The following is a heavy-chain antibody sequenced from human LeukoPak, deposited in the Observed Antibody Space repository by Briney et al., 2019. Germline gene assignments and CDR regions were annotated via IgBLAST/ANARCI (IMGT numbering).Heavy chain of an antibody. CDR3: ARDLITFGGVIVNFDY. CDR2: ISSSSSYI. CDR1: GFTFSSYS. V-gene: IGHV3-21*01. J-gene: IGHJ4*02. Sequence: GGSLRLSCAASGFTFSSYSMNWVRQAPGKGLEWVSSISSSSSYIYYADSVKGRLTISRDNAKNSLYLQMNSLRAEDTAVYYCARDLITFGGVIVNFDYWGQGTLVTVSS. D-gene: IGHD3-16*02.